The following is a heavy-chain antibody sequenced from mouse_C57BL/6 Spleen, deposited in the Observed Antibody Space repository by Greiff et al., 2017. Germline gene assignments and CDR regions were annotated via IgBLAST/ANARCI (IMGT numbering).Heavy chain of an antibody. CDR2: IYPGDGDT. D-gene: IGHD3-3*01. CDR1: GYAFSSSW. CDR3: AKGDEDY. Sequence: VQGVESGPELVKPGASVKLSCKASGYAFSSSWMNWVKQRPGKGLEWIGRIYPGDGDTNYNGKFKGKATLTADKSSSTAYMQLSSLTTEDSAVYFCAKGDEDYWGKGTTLTVSS. J-gene: IGHJ2*01. V-gene: IGHV1-82*01.